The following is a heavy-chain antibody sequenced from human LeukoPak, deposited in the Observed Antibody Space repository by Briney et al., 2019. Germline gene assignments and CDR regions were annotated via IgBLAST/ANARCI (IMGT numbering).Heavy chain of an antibody. CDR1: GYSFTNYW. D-gene: IGHD3-16*01. J-gene: IGHJ4*02. CDR2: VYPDDSDA. Sequence: GESLKISCMGSGYSFTNYWIAWLRQMPGKGLEWRGIVYPDDSDARYNPSFQGQATISADKSISTAYLQWSSLEASDTAIFYCARQSASVLTKTGGLYYFDFWGQGTLVTVSS. V-gene: IGHV5-51*01. CDR3: ARQSASVLTKTGGLYYFDF.